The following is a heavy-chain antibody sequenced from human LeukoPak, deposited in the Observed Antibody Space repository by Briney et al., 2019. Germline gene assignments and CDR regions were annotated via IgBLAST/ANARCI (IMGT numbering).Heavy chain of an antibody. D-gene: IGHD6-6*01. CDR1: GYTFTSYY. CDR2: IKPSGCST. CDR3: AKDLARRGLYSSSSDYYYMDV. J-gene: IGHJ6*03. Sequence: ASVKVSCKASGYTFTSYYMHWVRQAPGQGVEWMRTIKPSGCSTSYAQKFQGRITMTRDTSTSTVYMELSSLRSEDTAVYYCAKDLARRGLYSSSSDYYYMDVWGKGTTVTVSS. V-gene: IGHV1-46*01.